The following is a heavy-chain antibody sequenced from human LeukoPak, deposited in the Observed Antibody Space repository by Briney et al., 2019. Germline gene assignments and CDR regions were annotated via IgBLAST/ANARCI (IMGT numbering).Heavy chain of an antibody. V-gene: IGHV3-33*01. CDR2: IWFDGSNK. D-gene: IGHD3-16*01. CDR3: AREGEGYYDAFDI. J-gene: IGHJ3*02. Sequence: GGSLRLSCTASGFTFSNYGMHWVRQAPGKGLEWVAIIWFDGSNKYYADSVKGRFTISRDNSKNTLCLQMNSLRAEDTAVYYCAREGEGYYDAFDIWGQGTMVTVSS. CDR1: GFTFSNYG.